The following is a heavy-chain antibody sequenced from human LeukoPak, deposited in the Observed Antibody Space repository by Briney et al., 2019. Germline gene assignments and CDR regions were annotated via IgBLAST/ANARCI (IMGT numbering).Heavy chain of an antibody. CDR2: IYYSGST. J-gene: IGHJ4*02. V-gene: IGHV4-39*07. D-gene: IGHD5-24*01. CDR1: GGSISSSSYY. CDR3: ARDRDGYSY. Sequence: PSETLSLTCTVSGGSISSSSYYWGWIRQPPGKGLEWIGSIYYSGSTYYNPSLKSRVTISVDTSKNQFSLKLSSVTAADTAMYYCARDRDGYSYWGQGTPVTVSS.